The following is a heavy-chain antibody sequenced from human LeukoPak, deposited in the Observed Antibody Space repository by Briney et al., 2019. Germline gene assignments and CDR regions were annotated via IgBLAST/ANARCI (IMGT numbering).Heavy chain of an antibody. CDR1: GYTFTGYY. CDR3: ARSPSYYYDSSGYLDY. D-gene: IGHD3-22*01. CDR2: INPNSGGT. J-gene: IGHJ4*02. V-gene: IGHV1-2*02. Sequence: GASVKVSCKASGYTFTGYYMHWVRQAPGQGLEWMGWINPNSGGTNYAQKFQGRVTMTRDTSISTAYMELSRLRSDDTAVYYWARSPSYYYDSSGYLDYWGQGTLVTVSS.